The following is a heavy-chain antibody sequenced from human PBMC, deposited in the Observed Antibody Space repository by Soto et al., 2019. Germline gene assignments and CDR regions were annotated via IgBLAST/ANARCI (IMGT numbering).Heavy chain of an antibody. Sequence: GASVKVSCKASGGTFSSNPISWMRQAPGQGLEWVGGTIPTVGAGSYTQRFQGRVTITADKSTNTAYIELSNLKREDTAWHYCAMRQSNGYNRYFDSWGQGTLVTVSS. CDR2: TIPTVGAG. CDR3: AMRQSNGYNRYFDS. J-gene: IGHJ4*02. CDR1: GGTFSSNP. V-gene: IGHV1-69*06. D-gene: IGHD5-18*01.